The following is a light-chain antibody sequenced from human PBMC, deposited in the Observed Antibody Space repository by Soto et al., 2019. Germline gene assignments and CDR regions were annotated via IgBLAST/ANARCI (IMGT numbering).Light chain of an antibody. CDR2: QAS. CDR3: QDYSSTSGLT. Sequence: DIQMTQSPSTLSASVGDRVTITCRASQSILYWLAWYQQKPGKAPNLLIYQASTLESVVPSRFSGSGSGTEFTLTISSLQPDDFATYYCQDYSSTSGLTFAGGTQVEIK. V-gene: IGKV1-5*03. CDR1: QSILYW. J-gene: IGKJ4*01.